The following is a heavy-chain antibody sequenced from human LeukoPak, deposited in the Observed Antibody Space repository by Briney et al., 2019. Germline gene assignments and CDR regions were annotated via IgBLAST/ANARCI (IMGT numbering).Heavy chain of an antibody. CDR2: IYPGDSDT. J-gene: IGHJ4*02. CDR3: ARLHCSSTSCPRGPFHFDY. D-gene: IGHD2-2*01. Sequence: GESLKIACKGSRYSFTSYWIGWVRPVPGKGLGWMGIIYPGDSDTRYSPSFQGQVTISADKSISTAYLQWSSLKASDTAMYYCARLHCSSTSCPRGPFHFDYWGQGTLVTVSS. CDR1: RYSFTSYW. V-gene: IGHV5-51*01.